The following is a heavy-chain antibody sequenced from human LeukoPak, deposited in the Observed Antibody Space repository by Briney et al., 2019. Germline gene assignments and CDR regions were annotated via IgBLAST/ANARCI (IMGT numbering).Heavy chain of an antibody. D-gene: IGHD3-22*01. V-gene: IGHV5-51*01. CDR1: RYTFSSYW. Sequence: GESLKISCKVSRYTFSSYWIAWVRQMPGKGLECMGIIYPGDSDTRYSPSFQGQVTISADKSINTAYLQWSTMKASDSAMYYCARGRYTNSSGYSYDAFDIWGQGTMVTVSS. J-gene: IGHJ3*02. CDR3: ARGRYTNSSGYSYDAFDI. CDR2: IYPGDSDT.